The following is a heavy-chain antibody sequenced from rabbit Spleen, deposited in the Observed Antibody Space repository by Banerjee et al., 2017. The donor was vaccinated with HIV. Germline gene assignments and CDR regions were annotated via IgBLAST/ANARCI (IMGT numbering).Heavy chain of an antibody. CDR1: GVSFSISSY. CDR2: IDAGSSGFT. J-gene: IGHJ6*01. Sequence: QEQLVESGGGLVQPGGSLTLTCTASGVSFSISSYMCWVRQAPGKGLEWIACIDAGSSGFTYFATWAKGRFAISKTSSTTVTLQMTRLTAADTATYFCARDAGTSFSTYGMDLWGPGTLVTVS. V-gene: IGHV1S45*01. D-gene: IGHD8-1*01. CDR3: ARDAGTSFSTYGMDL.